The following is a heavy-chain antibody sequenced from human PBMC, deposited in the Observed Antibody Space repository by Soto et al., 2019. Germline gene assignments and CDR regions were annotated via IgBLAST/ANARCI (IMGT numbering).Heavy chain of an antibody. V-gene: IGHV1-18*01. Sequence: QGQLVQSGAEVKMPGASVKVSCKASGYTFTRYGISWVQQAPGQGLEWMGWISGYNGDANYAQRFQGRVSMTIDTSTTTAYMELRTLTPDDTAVYYCAKNGQPPYYYYGLDVWGQGTTVTVSS. J-gene: IGHJ6*02. CDR2: ISGYNGDA. D-gene: IGHD2-8*01. CDR3: AKNGQPPYYYYGLDV. CDR1: GYTFTRYG.